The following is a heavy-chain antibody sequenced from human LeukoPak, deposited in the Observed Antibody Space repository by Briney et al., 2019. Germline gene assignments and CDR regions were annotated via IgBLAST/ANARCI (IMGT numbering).Heavy chain of an antibody. J-gene: IGHJ6*02. CDR2: IKQDGSEK. V-gene: IGHV3-7*03. CDR1: GFTFSSYW. Sequence: GGSLRLSCAASGFTFSSYWMSWVRQAPGKGLEWVANIKQDGSEKYYVDSVKGRFTISRGNAKNSLYLQMNSLRAEDTALYYCGKDVLAGGLDVWGQGNTVTVSS. CDR3: GKDVLAGGLDV.